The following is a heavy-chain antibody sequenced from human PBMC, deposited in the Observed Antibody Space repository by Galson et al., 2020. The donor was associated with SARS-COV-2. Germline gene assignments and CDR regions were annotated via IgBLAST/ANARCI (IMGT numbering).Heavy chain of an antibody. V-gene: IGHV1-2*02. Sequence: ASVKVSCKASGYTFTGYYMHWVRQAPGQGLEWMGWINPNSGGTNYAQKFQGRVTMTRDTSISTAYMELSRLRSDDTAVYYRAVWGGDRGDAFDIWGQGTMVTVSS. CDR1: GYTFTGYY. CDR3: AVWGGDRGDAFDI. D-gene: IGHD2-21*02. J-gene: IGHJ3*02. CDR2: INPNSGGT.